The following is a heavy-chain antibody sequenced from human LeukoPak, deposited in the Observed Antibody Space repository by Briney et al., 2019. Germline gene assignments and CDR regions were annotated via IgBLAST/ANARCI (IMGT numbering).Heavy chain of an antibody. CDR1: GFTSVDYG. CDR3: ARDRLGPSFSVSHFDL. V-gene: IGHV3-20*04. CDR2: INYNGAIT. Sequence: GGSLRLSCATSGFTSVDYGLSWVRRAPGKGLEWLCAINYNGAITDYADSVKGRFTISRDNAKNSLYLRMDSLRAEDTALYYCARDRLGPSFSVSHFDLWGQGTLVTVSS. D-gene: IGHD3-3*02. J-gene: IGHJ4*02.